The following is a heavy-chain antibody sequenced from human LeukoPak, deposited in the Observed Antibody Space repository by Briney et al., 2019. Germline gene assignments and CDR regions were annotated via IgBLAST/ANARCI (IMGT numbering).Heavy chain of an antibody. Sequence: ASVKVSCKASGYTFTGYYMHWVRQAPGQGLEWMGWINPNSGGTNYAQKFQGRVTMTRDTSISTAYMELSRLRSDDTAVHYCARDRASGYSDFDYWGQGTLVTVSS. CDR2: INPNSGGT. CDR3: ARDRASGYSDFDY. J-gene: IGHJ4*02. V-gene: IGHV1-2*02. CDR1: GYTFTGYY. D-gene: IGHD3-3*01.